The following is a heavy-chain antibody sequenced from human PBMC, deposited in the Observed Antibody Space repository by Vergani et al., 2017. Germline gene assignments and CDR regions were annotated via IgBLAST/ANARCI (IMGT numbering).Heavy chain of an antibody. CDR3: AKDTAMVSDPFDY. V-gene: IGHV3-30*18. CDR2: ISYDGRNK. Sequence: QVQLVESGGGVVQPGRSLRLSCAASGFTFSSYGMHWVRQAPGKGLEWVAIISYDGRNKNYADSVKGRFTISRDNSKNTLYLQMNSLRAEDTAVYYCAKDTAMVSDPFDYWGQGTLVTVSS. D-gene: IGHD5-18*01. J-gene: IGHJ4*02. CDR1: GFTFSSYG.